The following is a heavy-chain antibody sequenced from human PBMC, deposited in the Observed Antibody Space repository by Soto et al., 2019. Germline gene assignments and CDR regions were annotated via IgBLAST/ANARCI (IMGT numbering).Heavy chain of an antibody. CDR2: IIPISDTA. CDR3: ATLVPAPIKLYPRLGWFDP. Sequence: QVQLVQSGAEVKKPGSSVKVSCKASGGTFNSDTITWVRQAPGQGLEWMGGIIPISDTAHYAQNFQGRVTITADDSTSTVYMELSSLRSEDTAVYYCATLVPAPIKLYPRLGWFDPWGQGTLVTVSS. D-gene: IGHD2-2*02. V-gene: IGHV1-69*01. CDR1: GGTFNSDT. J-gene: IGHJ5*02.